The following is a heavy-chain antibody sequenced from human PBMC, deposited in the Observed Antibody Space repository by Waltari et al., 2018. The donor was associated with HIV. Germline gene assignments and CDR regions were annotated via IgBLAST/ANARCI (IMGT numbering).Heavy chain of an antibody. CDR1: GGSISNGRYY. CDR2: IYYTGST. CDR3: ARHEDYLTYYFDL. V-gene: IGHV4-39*01. D-gene: IGHD4-17*01. J-gene: IGHJ2*01. Sequence: QLQLQESGPGLVKPSETLSLSCTVSGGSISNGRYYWGWIRQPPGKGLEWIGSIYYTGSTYYNPSLKSRVTISVDTSKNQFSLKLSSVTAADTAVYYCARHEDYLTYYFDLWGRGTLVTVSS.